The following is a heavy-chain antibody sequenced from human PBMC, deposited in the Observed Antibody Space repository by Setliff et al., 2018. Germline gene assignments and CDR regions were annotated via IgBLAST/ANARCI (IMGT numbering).Heavy chain of an antibody. CDR2: IYYSGST. CDR1: DVSISSSSFY. Sequence: LSLTCTVSDVSISSSSFYWAWIRQPPGKGLEWIGSIYYSGSTYYNPSLKSRVTISVDTSKNQFSLRLSSVTAADTAVYYCARAAKYDSSGYYGFWFDPWGQGNLVTVSS. D-gene: IGHD3-22*01. CDR3: ARAAKYDSSGYYGFWFDP. J-gene: IGHJ5*02. V-gene: IGHV4-39*07.